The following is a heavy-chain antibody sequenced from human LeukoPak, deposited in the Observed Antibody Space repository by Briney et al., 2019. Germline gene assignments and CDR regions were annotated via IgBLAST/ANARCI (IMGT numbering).Heavy chain of an antibody. J-gene: IGHJ4*02. D-gene: IGHD2-15*01. Sequence: PSETLSLTCTVSGGSISSYYWSWIRQPPGKGLEWIGYIYYSGSTYYNPSLKSRVTISVDTSKNQFSLKLSSVTAADTAVYYCASYCSGGSCYGDYWGQGTLVTVSS. CDR1: GGSISSYY. CDR3: ASYCSGGSCYGDY. V-gene: IGHV4-59*06. CDR2: IYYSGST.